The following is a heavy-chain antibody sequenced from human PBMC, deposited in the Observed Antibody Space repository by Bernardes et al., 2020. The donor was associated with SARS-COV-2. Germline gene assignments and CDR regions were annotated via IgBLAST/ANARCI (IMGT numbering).Heavy chain of an antibody. D-gene: IGHD3-16*01. V-gene: IGHV3-23*01. CDR1: GVPFSSYA. J-gene: IGHJ4*02. Sequence: GGSLRLSCAASGVPFSSYAMGWVRQSPGKGVDWVPTISSSGSRTYYADSVKGRFTISRDNSKNTLILQMNSLRVDDTATYYCAIPGGDWGQGTLVTVSS. CDR3: AIPGGD. CDR2: ISSSGSRT.